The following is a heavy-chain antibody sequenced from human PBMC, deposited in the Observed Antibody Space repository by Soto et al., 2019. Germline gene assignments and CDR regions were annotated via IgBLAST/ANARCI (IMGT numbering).Heavy chain of an antibody. CDR1: GYTFTSYG. CDR2: ISAYNGNT. J-gene: IGHJ4*02. Sequence: ASVKVSYKASGYTFTSYGISWVRQAPGQGLEWMGWISAYNGNTNYAQKLQGRVTMTTDTSTSTAYMELRSLRSDDTAVYYCARDRGSSWYISTPNFDYWGQGTLVTVSS. CDR3: ARDRGSSWYISTPNFDY. V-gene: IGHV1-18*01. D-gene: IGHD6-13*01.